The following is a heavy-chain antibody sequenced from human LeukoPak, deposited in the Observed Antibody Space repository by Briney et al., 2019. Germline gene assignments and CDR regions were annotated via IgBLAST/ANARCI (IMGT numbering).Heavy chain of an antibody. CDR3: VRDFSGESGYGRY. V-gene: IGHV3-21*01. CDR1: GFIYKDYA. J-gene: IGHJ4*01. CDR2: ISPRGTYK. Sequence: PGGSLRLSCAPSGFIYKDYAMNWVRQAPGKGLEWVASISPRGTYKFYADSIKGRFTISRDDAEKSLYLQMNSLRAEDTALYFCVRDFSGESGYGRYWGQGTQVTVSA. D-gene: IGHD5-12*01.